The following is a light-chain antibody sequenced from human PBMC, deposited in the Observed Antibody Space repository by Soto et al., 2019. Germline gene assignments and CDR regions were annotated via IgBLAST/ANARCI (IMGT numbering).Light chain of an antibody. CDR2: EVS. J-gene: IGKJ1*01. Sequence: MQVTQSPSSLSASVGDRVTITCRATQTINTFLNWYQHKPGRAPSLLMYEVSTLHTGVPPRFSGSGSGTNFTLTINGLQPEDFATYYCQQTFSSPRTFGPGTKVDIK. CDR3: QQTFSSPRT. V-gene: IGKV1-39*01. CDR1: QTINTF.